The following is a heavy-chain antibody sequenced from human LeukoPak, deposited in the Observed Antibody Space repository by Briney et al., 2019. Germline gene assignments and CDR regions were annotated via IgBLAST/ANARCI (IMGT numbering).Heavy chain of an antibody. CDR2: IHQDGSDF. CDR3: ARYDYDGGGHYFDN. Sequence: PGGSLRLSCVASGFTFSAYYMSWVRQAPGKGLEWVANIHQDGSDFYYVDSVKGRFTISRDNAKNSMYLQMNSLRAEDTAVYYCARYDYDGGGHYFDNWGQGILVTVSS. J-gene: IGHJ4*02. V-gene: IGHV3-7*01. CDR1: GFTFSAYY. D-gene: IGHD3-16*01.